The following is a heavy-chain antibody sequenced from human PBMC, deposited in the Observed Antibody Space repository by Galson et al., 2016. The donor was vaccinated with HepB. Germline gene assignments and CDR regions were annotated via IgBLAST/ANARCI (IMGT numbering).Heavy chain of an antibody. Sequence: SVKVSCKASGDTFTGYYIHWVRQAPGQGLEWMAWLSANSGATNSAQKFQGWVTMTRDTSISTAYMELTSLTSDATAIYYCATSTGYRSGWGAFNIWVQGTMVTVSS. CDR1: GDTFTGYY. J-gene: IGHJ3*02. D-gene: IGHD6-25*01. V-gene: IGHV1-2*04. CDR3: ATSTGYRSGWGAFNI. CDR2: LSANSGAT.